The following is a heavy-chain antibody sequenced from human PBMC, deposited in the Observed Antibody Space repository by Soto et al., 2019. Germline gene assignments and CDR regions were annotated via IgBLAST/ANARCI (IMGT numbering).Heavy chain of an antibody. CDR3: ARARIPDAFDI. CDR1: RYTFTEYY. V-gene: IGHV1-2*02. Sequence: QVHLVQSGAEVKKTGASVKVSCKASRYTFTEYYIHWVRQAPGHGLEWMGWINPNSGGPHYAQKFQGRVTMTSDTSISTVYMELSRLRSDDTAVYFCARARIPDAFDIWGQGTEVTVSS. J-gene: IGHJ3*02. CDR2: INPNSGGP.